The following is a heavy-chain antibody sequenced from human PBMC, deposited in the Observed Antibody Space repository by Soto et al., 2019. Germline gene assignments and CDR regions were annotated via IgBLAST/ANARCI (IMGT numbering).Heavy chain of an antibody. J-gene: IGHJ3*02. CDR3: ANPSGYYFGLGSHDEASDM. D-gene: IGHD3-10*01. CDR1: GLMISGFG. Sequence: QVQLVESGGGVVQPGRSLRLSCAASGLMISGFGMHWVRQAPGKGLLRVAGISKGRSNKYYADSVKGRFTISRENSKKTLYLPMNSLRAEDTAVYYCANPSGYYFGLGSHDEASDMWGQATGLTVFS. V-gene: IGHV3-30*18. CDR2: ISKGRSNK.